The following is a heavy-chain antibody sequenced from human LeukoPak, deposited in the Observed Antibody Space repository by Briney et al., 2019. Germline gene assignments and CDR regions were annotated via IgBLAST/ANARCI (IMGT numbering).Heavy chain of an antibody. V-gene: IGHV3-21*01. J-gene: IGHJ4*02. Sequence: GGSLRLSCAASGFTFSSYSMNWVRQAPGKGLEWVSSISSSSSYIYYADSVKGRFTISRDNAKNSLYLQMNSLRAEDTAVYYCARAAGGSYSANDYWGQGTLVTVSS. CDR3: ARAAGGSYSANDY. D-gene: IGHD1-26*01. CDR2: ISSSSSYI. CDR1: GFTFSSYS.